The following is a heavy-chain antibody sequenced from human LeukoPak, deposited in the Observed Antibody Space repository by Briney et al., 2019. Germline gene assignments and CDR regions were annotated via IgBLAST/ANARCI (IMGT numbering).Heavy chain of an antibody. Sequence: SQTLSLTCTVSGDSISSGNYYWSWIRQPAGKGLEWIGRFYTSGSTNYNPSLKSRVTISVDTSKNQFSLKLSSVTAADTAVYYCARDILGPSGYWGQGALVIVSS. CDR3: ARDILGPSGY. V-gene: IGHV4-61*02. J-gene: IGHJ4*02. CDR1: GDSISSGNYY. D-gene: IGHD3/OR15-3a*01. CDR2: FYTSGST.